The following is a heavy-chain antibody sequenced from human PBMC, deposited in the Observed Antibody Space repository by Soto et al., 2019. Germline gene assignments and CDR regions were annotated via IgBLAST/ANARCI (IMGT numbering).Heavy chain of an antibody. CDR2: IYYSGST. V-gene: IGHV4-59*08. CDR3: ARQKDYGDYVEYFQH. CDR1: GGSISSYY. Sequence: PSETLSLTCTVSGGSISSYYWSWIRQPPGKGLEWIGYIYYSGSTNYNPSLKSRVTISVDTSKNQFSLKLSSVTAADTAVYYCARQKDYGDYVEYFQHWGQGTLVTVSS. D-gene: IGHD4-17*01. J-gene: IGHJ1*01.